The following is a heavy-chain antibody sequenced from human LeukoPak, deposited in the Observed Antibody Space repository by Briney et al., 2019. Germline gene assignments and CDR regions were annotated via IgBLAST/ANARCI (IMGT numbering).Heavy chain of an antibody. CDR3: ARGRSYYYDSSGYYGY. CDR1: GYTFTGYY. CDR2: INPNNGGT. V-gene: IGHV1-2*02. D-gene: IGHD3-22*01. J-gene: IGHJ4*02. Sequence: GASVKVSCKASGYTFTGYYMHWVRQAPGQGLEWMGWINPNNGGTNYAQKFQGRVTMTRDTSISTAYMELSRLRSDDTAVYYCARGRSYYYDSSGYYGYWGQGTLVTVSS.